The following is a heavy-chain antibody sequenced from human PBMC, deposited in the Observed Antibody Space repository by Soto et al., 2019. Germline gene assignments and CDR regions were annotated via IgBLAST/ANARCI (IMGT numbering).Heavy chain of an antibody. CDR3: ARSSNYYDSSGYYR. D-gene: IGHD3-22*01. J-gene: IGHJ1*01. V-gene: IGHV4-31*03. Sequence: SETLSLTCTVSGGSISSGVYYWSWIRHHPGKGLEWIGYIYYSGSTYYNPSLKSRVTISVDTSKNQFSLKLSSVTAADTAVYYCARSSNYYDSSGYYRWGQGTLVTVSS. CDR1: GGSISSGVYY. CDR2: IYYSGST.